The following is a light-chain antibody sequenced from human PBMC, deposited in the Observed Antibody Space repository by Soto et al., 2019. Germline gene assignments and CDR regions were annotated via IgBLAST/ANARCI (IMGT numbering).Light chain of an antibody. V-gene: IGLV2-23*02. CDR1: SSDVGNYNL. J-gene: IGLJ2*01. Sequence: QSALTQPASVSGSPGQSITISCTGTSSDVGNYNLVSWYQHHPGTAPKLMISEVSNRPSGVSNRFSGSKSGNTASLTISWLQAEDEDDYYCCSYAGSNTYVVFGGGTKLTVL. CDR2: EVS. CDR3: CSYAGSNTYVV.